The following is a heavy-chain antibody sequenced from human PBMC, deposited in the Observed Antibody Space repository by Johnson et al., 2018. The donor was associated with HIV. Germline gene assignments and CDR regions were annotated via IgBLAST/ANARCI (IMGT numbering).Heavy chain of an antibody. Sequence: VQLVESGGGLVPPGGSVRLSCAASGFTFSSYWMTWVRQAPGKGLEWVANINQAGSEKYYVGSRNGRFTISRDNAKNSLYLQMDRLRAEDTAIYYCARGTPAWGLLPPIGAFDIWGQGTMVTVSS. D-gene: IGHD7-27*01. CDR1: GFTFSSYW. CDR2: INQAGSEK. J-gene: IGHJ3*02. CDR3: ARGTPAWGLLPPIGAFDI. V-gene: IGHV3-7*05.